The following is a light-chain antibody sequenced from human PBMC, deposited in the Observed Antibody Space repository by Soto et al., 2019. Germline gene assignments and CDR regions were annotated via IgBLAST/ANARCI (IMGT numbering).Light chain of an antibody. Sequence: QSALTQPRSVSGSPGQSVTISCTGTSSDVGGYNYVSWYQQHPGKAPKLMIYDVSKRPSGVPDRFSGSKSGNTASLTISGLQAEEEADYYCCSYAGSYTPNWVFGGGTKLTVL. CDR2: DVS. J-gene: IGLJ3*02. CDR1: SSDVGGYNY. V-gene: IGLV2-11*01. CDR3: CSYAGSYTPNWV.